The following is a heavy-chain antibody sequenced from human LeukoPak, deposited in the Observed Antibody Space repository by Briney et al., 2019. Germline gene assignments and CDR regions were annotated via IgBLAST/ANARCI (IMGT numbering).Heavy chain of an antibody. J-gene: IGHJ6*03. CDR2: IIPIFGTA. Sequence: SVKVSCKASGGTFSSYAISWVRQAPGQGLEWMGGIIPIFGTANYAQKFQGRVTITTDESTSTAYMELSSLRSEDTAVYYCARGPLWDIVVVPAVWRSHYYYYMDVWGKGTTVTVSS. CDR1: GGTFSSYA. D-gene: IGHD2-2*01. CDR3: ARGPLWDIVVVPAVWRSHYYYYMDV. V-gene: IGHV1-69*05.